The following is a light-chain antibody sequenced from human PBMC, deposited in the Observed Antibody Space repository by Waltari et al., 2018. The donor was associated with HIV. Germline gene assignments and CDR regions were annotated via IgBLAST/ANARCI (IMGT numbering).Light chain of an antibody. CDR1: QDISSL. V-gene: IGKV1-9*01. CDR3: QQLKSSPMT. CDR2: AAS. Sequence: DIQLTQSPSFLSTSIGDRVTITCRASQDISSLLAWYQQQPGKAPKLLIYAASALQSGVSSRFSGSGSGTEFTLTISSLQPEDFANYFCQQLKSSPMTFGQGTRLETK. J-gene: IGKJ5*01.